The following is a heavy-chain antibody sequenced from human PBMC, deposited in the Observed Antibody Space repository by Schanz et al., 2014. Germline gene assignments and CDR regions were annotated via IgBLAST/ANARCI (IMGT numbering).Heavy chain of an antibody. Sequence: QVQLVESGGGVVQPGRSLRLSCAASGFTFSNFAMHWVRQAPGKGLEWVTIISHDGSIQYGADSVKGRFTLSRDNAKNSLFLQMNSLRAEDTAVYYGARHPSGWFIGHCDYWGQGTLVTVSS. J-gene: IGHJ4*02. D-gene: IGHD6-19*01. CDR3: ARHPSGWFIGHCDY. V-gene: IGHV3-30*04. CDR2: ISHDGSIQ. CDR1: GFTFSNFA.